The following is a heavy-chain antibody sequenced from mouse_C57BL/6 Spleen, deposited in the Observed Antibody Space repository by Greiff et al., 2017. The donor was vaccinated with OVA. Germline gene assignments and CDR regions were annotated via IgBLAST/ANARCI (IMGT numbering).Heavy chain of an antibody. J-gene: IGHJ3*01. CDR3: TRSGDYGEWACAY. CDR1: GYTFTDYE. CDR2: IDPETGGT. D-gene: IGHD2-4*01. Sequence: VQLQQSGAELVRPGASVTLSCKASGYTFTDYEMHWVKQTPVHGLEWIGAIDPETGGTAYNQKFKGKAILTADKSSSTAYMELRSLTSEESAVYYCTRSGDYGEWACAYWGKGTLVTVSA. V-gene: IGHV1-15*01.